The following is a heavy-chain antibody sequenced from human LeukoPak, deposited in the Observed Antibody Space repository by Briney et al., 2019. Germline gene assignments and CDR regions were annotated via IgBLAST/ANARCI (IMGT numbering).Heavy chain of an antibody. V-gene: IGHV1-3*01. Sequence: ASVKVSCKASGYTFTSYAMHWVRQAPGQRLEWMGWINAGNGNAKYLQKFQGRVTITRDTSASTAYMELSSLRSEDTAVYYCARISSAMVRGVINPLVYWGQGTLVTVSS. CDR1: GYTFTSYA. J-gene: IGHJ4*02. CDR2: INAGNGNA. D-gene: IGHD3-10*01. CDR3: ARISSAMVRGVINPLVY.